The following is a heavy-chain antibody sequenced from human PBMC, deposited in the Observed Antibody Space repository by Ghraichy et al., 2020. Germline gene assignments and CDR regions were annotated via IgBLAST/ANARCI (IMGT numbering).Heavy chain of an antibody. J-gene: IGHJ6*02. CDR3: AKGIAAGTTTISYYYNGMDI. D-gene: IGHD6-13*01. V-gene: IGHV3-23*01. CDR1: GFTFSNYV. CDR2: ISGSGGDT. Sequence: GVLNISCAASGFTFSNYVISWVRQAPGKGLEWVSAISGSGGDTYYPDSVKGRFTISRDNSKNTLYLQMNSLRAEDTAVYYCAKGIAAGTTTISYYYNGMDIWGQGTTVTVSS.